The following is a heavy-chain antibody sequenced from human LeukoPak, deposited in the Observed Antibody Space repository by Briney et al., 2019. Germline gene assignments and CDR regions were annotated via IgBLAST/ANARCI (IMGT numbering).Heavy chain of an antibody. V-gene: IGHV1-18*01. D-gene: IGHD3-10*01. Sequence: ASVKVSCKASGYTFTSYGISWVRQAPGQGLEWMGWISAYNGNTNYAQKLQGRVTMTTDPSTSTAYMELRSLRSDDTAVYYCARVSGYYGSGWFDPWGQGTLVTVSS. CDR3: ARVSGYYGSGWFDP. CDR1: GYTFTSYG. CDR2: ISAYNGNT. J-gene: IGHJ5*02.